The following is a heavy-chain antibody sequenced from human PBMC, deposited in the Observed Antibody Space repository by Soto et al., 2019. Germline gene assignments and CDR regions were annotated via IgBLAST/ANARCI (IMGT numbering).Heavy chain of an antibody. CDR2: ISSSGSTI. CDR1: GFTFSDYY. Sequence: GGSLRLSCAASGFTFSDYYMSWIRQAPGKGLEWVSYISSSGSTIYYADSVKGRFTISRDNAKNSLYLQMNSLRAEYTAVYYCVRDRYYDSSGFYAFDIWGQGTMVTVSS. CDR3: VRDRYYDSSGFYAFDI. J-gene: IGHJ3*02. D-gene: IGHD3-22*01. V-gene: IGHV3-11*01.